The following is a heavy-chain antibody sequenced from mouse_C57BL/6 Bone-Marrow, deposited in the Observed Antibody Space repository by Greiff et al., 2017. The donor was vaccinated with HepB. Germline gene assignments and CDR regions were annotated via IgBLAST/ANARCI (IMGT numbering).Heavy chain of an antibody. CDR1: GYTFTSYW. CDR3: ARLISDYDAWFAY. D-gene: IGHD2-4*01. CDR2: INPSNGGT. J-gene: IGHJ3*01. Sequence: QVQLQQPGTELVKPGASVKLSCKASGYTFTSYWMHWVKQRPGQGLEWIGNINPSNGGTNYNEKFKSKATLTVDKSSSTAYMQLSSLTSEGSAVYDCARLISDYDAWFAYWGQGTLVTVSA. V-gene: IGHV1-53*01.